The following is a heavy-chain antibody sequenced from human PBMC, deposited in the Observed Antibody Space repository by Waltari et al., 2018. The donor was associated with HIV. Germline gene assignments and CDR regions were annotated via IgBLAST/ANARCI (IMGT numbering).Heavy chain of an antibody. CDR2: ISHFGST. J-gene: IGHJ4*02. CDR1: GNTISSAYN. D-gene: IGHD4-17*01. Sequence: QVRLQESGPGLVKPSETLSLSCAVSGNTISSAYNWGWIRQPPGKGLEWIGSISHFGSTYYNPSLKSRLTISLATTKNQFSLNLTSVTAADTAIYYCARDPALTRVTGYDYWGQGTLVTVSS. CDR3: ARDPALTRVTGYDY. V-gene: IGHV4-38-2*02.